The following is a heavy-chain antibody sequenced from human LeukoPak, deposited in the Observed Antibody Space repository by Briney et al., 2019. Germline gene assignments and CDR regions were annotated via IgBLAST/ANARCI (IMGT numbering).Heavy chain of an antibody. CDR1: GYTFTSYG. D-gene: IGHD3-3*01. CDR3: ARGGLRFLEWLSDSYYYYYMDV. CDR2: ISAYNGNT. J-gene: IGHJ6*03. V-gene: IGHV1-18*01. Sequence: GASVKVSCKASGYTFTSYGISWVRQAPGQGLEWMGWISAYNGNTNYAQKLQGRVTMTTDTSTSTAYMELRSLRSDDTAVYYCARGGLRFLEWLSDSYYYYYMDVWGKGTTVTVSS.